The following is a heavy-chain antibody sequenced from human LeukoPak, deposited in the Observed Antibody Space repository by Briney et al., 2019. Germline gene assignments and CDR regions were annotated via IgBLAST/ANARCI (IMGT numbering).Heavy chain of an antibody. CDR2: ISSSGSTI. Sequence: GGSLRLSCAASGFTFSDYYMSWIRQAPGKGLEWVSYISSSGSTIYYADSVKGRFTISRDNAKNSLCLQMNSLRAEDTAVYYCARELWFGELLSPPDYWGQGTLVAVSS. V-gene: IGHV3-11*04. D-gene: IGHD3-10*01. J-gene: IGHJ4*02. CDR1: GFTFSDYY. CDR3: ARELWFGELLSPPDY.